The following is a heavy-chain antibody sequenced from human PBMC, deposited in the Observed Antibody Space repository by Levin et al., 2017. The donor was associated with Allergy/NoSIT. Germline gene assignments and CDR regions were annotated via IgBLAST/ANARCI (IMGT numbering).Heavy chain of an antibody. V-gene: IGHV3-23*01. J-gene: IGHJ3*01. CDR2: VAQGASNL. Sequence: GESLKISCAASGFTFKNYVINWVRQAPGKGLECVSAVAQGASNLYYADSVKGRFTISRDDSKKTVYLHLNNLTVEDTAVYYCARLKRPAGVYDSSESFDVWGQGTMAIVSS. CDR1: GFTFKNYV. CDR3: ARLKRPAGVYDSSESFDV. D-gene: IGHD5/OR15-5a*01.